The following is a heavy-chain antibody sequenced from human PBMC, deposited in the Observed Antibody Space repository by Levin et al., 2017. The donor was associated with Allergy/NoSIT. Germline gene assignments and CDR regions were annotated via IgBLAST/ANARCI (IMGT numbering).Heavy chain of an antibody. CDR1: GGSFSGYY. CDR2: INHSGST. CDR3: ARGFFGTYGWAY. V-gene: IGHV4-34*01. D-gene: IGHD1-26*01. J-gene: IGHJ4*02. Sequence: SQTLSLTCAVYGGSFSGYYWSWIRQPPGKGLEWIGGINHSGSTNYNPSLKSRVTISVDTSKNQFSLKLSSVTAADTAVYYCARGFFGTYGWAYWGQGTLVTVSS.